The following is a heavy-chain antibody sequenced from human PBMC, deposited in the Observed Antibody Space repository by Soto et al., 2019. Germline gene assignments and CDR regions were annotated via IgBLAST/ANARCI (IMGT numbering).Heavy chain of an antibody. CDR2: ITDTGGDA. Sequence: EVQLLESGGDLIQPGGSLRLSCVASGITFGSRAMSWVRQAPGEGLEWVSTITDTGGDAKYADSVRGRFTISRDNSKNTVDLQMNSLRAEDTAMYYCAKDDVAGDGLWLVADWGQGTLVTVS. CDR3: AKDDVAGDGLWLVAD. V-gene: IGHV3-23*01. J-gene: IGHJ4*02. D-gene: IGHD2-21*02. CDR1: GITFGSRA.